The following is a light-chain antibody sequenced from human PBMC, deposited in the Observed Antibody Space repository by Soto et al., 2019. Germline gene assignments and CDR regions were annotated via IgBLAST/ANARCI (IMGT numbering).Light chain of an antibody. CDR2: GAS. Sequence: EIVLTQSPGTLSLSPGERATLSCRSSQSVSSSCLAWYQQKPGQAPRLLIYGASSRATGIPDRFSGSGSGTDFTLTISRLEPEDFAVYYCQQYGSSRWTFGQGTKVDI. J-gene: IGKJ1*01. V-gene: IGKV3-20*01. CDR3: QQYGSSRWT. CDR1: QSVSSSC.